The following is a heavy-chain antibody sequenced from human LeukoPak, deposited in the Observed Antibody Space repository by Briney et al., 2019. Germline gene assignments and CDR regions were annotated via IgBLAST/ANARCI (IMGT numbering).Heavy chain of an antibody. CDR3: ARGGYYYDTLHALDI. CDR2: INPNSGAT. V-gene: IGHV1-2*02. Sequence: GASVKVSCKAYGYTFTIYNMYWVRQAPGQGLEWMGWINPNSGATNSAQKFQDRVTMTRDTSISTAYMELSRLRSDDTAVYYCARGGYYYDTLHALDIWGQGTMVTVSS. CDR1: GYTFTIYN. D-gene: IGHD3-22*01. J-gene: IGHJ3*02.